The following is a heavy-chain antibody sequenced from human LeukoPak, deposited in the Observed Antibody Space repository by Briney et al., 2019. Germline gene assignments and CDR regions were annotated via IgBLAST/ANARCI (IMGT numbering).Heavy chain of an antibody. Sequence: GGSLRLSCAASGFTFSSYWMSWVRQAPGKGLEWVANIKQDGSEKYYVDSVKGRFSISRDNAKNSLYLQMNSLRAEDTAVYYCARDLEGHICYFDYWGQGTLVTVSS. CDR1: GFTFSSYW. J-gene: IGHJ4*02. V-gene: IGHV3-7*01. CDR2: IKQDGSEK. CDR3: ARDLEGHICYFDY. D-gene: IGHD2-21*01.